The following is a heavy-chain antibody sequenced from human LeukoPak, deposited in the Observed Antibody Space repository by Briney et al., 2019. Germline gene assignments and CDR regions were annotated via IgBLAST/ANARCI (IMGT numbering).Heavy chain of an antibody. CDR3: ARSKGYCSGGSCYSGDY. CDR2: IIPIFGTA. CDR1: GGTFSSYA. V-gene: IGHV1-69*13. D-gene: IGHD2-15*01. Sequence: SVKVSCKASGGTFSSYAISWVRQAPGQGLEWMGGIIPIFGTANYAQKFQGRVTITADESTSTAYMELSSLRSEDTAVYYCARSKGYCSGGSCYSGDYWGQGTLVTVSS. J-gene: IGHJ4*02.